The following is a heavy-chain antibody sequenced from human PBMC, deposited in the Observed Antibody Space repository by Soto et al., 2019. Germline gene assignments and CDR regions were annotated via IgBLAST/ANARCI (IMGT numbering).Heavy chain of an antibody. D-gene: IGHD2-2*01. V-gene: IGHV3-30-3*01. J-gene: IGHJ5*02. CDR3: ARGQLLPVGWFDH. Sequence: QVQLVESGGGVVQPGRSLRLSCAASGFTFSSDAMHWVRQAPGKGLEWVAVISYDGSNKYYADSVKGRFTISRDNSKNTLYPQMNSLRAEDTAVYYCARGQLLPVGWFDHWGQGTLVTVSS. CDR1: GFTFSSDA. CDR2: ISYDGSNK.